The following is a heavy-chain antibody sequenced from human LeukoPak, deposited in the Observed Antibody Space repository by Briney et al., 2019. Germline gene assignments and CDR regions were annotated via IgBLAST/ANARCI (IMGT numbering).Heavy chain of an antibody. CDR3: ARLVHCGGDCYPIMGNAFDI. D-gene: IGHD2-21*02. CDR1: GYSFTSYW. J-gene: IGHJ3*02. V-gene: IGHV5-51*01. Sequence: GESLKISCKGSGYSFTSYWIGWVRQMPGKGLEWMGIIYPGDSDTRYSPSFQGQVTISADKSISTAYLQWSSLKASDTAMYYCARLVHCGGDCYPIMGNAFDIWGQGTMVTVSS. CDR2: IYPGDSDT.